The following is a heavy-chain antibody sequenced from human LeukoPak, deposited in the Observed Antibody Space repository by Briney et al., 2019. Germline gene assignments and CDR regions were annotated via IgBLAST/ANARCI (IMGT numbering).Heavy chain of an antibody. CDR2: INQDGSKE. Sequence: GGSLRLSCTASGFIFSNYWMTWVRQAPGKGLEWVAQINQDGSKEYYIDSVKARFSISRDNARNSLSLQLNSLRAEDTAVYYCVRDGGVSGYDLLDYWGQGTLDTVSS. CDR3: VRDGGVSGYDLLDY. V-gene: IGHV3-7*01. D-gene: IGHD5-12*01. J-gene: IGHJ4*02. CDR1: GFIFSNYW.